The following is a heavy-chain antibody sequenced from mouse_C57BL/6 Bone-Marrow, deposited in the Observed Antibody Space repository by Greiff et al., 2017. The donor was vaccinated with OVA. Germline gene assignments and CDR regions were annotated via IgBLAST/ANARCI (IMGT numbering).Heavy chain of an antibody. CDR1: GYTFTDYE. D-gene: IGHD2-1*01. V-gene: IGHV1-15*01. CDR3: TRAVIYGKTPFAY. Sequence: QVQLQQSGAELVRPGASVTLSCKASGYTFTDYEMHWVKQTPVHGLEWIGAIDPETGGTAYNQKFKGKAILTADKSSSTAYMEHRSLTSEDSAVYYCTRAVIYGKTPFAYWGQGTLVTVSA. CDR2: IDPETGGT. J-gene: IGHJ3*01.